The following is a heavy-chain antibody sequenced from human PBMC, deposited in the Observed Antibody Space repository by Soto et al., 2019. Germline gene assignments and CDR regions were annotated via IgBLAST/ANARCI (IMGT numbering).Heavy chain of an antibody. CDR3: ARDPPLRSSGLGGYFDL. D-gene: IGHD6-19*01. J-gene: IGHJ2*01. CDR2: IIPIFGTA. CDR1: GGTFSSYA. V-gene: IGHV1-69*01. Sequence: QVQLVQSGAEVKKPGSSVKVSCKASGGTFSSYAISWVRQAPGQGLEWMGGIIPIFGTANYAQKFQGRVTITADESTSTAYMELSSLRSEDTAVYYCARDPPLRSSGLGGYFDLWGSGTLVTVSS.